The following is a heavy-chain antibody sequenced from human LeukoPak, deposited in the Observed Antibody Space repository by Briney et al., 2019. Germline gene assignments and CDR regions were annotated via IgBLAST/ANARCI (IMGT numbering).Heavy chain of an antibody. CDR1: GVSISSSNSY. V-gene: IGHV4-39*01. CDR2: IYYSGNT. Sequence: SETLSLTCTVSGVSISSSNSYWGWIRQPPGKGLEWIGSIYYSGNTYYNASLKSQVSISIDTSKNQFSLKLTSVTAADTAVYYCARLWSTSCKGGSCPHQPNYWGQGTRVTVPS. D-gene: IGHD2-15*01. CDR3: ARLWSTSCKGGSCPHQPNY. J-gene: IGHJ4*02.